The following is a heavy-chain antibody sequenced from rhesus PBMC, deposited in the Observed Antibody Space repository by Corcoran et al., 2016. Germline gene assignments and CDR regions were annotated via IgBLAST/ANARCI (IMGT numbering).Heavy chain of an antibody. CDR3: ARSPKYRGGLYY. V-gene: IGHV4-147*01. J-gene: IGHJ4*01. CDR2: FYGVNGRT. Sequence: QVQLQESGPGLVKPSETLSLTCVVSGDSISSNYWSWIRQPPGKGLVWIGRFYGVNGRTNFNPSLKSRVTISRCTSKNLFSLKLPSVTAADTAVYYCARSPKYRGGLYYWGQGVLVTVSS. D-gene: IGHD1-44*01. CDR1: GDSISSNY.